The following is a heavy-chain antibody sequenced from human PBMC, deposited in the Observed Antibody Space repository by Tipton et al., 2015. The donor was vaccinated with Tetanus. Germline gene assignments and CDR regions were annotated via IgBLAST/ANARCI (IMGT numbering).Heavy chain of an antibody. D-gene: IGHD3-9*01. CDR2: IFYAGST. Sequence: TLSLTCTVSGVSISSYYWSWIRQSPGKGLEWIGYIFYAGSTNSNPSLKSRVTISVDKAKNQFSLKLTSVTAPDTAVYYCARATEHDIMTGYDNWGPGTQVTVSS. CDR3: ARATEHDIMTGYDN. CDR1: GVSISSYY. J-gene: IGHJ4*02. V-gene: IGHV4-59*01.